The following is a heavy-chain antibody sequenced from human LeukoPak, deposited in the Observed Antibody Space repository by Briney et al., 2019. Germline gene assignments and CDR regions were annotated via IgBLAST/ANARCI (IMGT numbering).Heavy chain of an antibody. Sequence: SETLSLTCAVYGGSFSGYYWSWIRQPPGKGLEWIGEINHSGSTNYNPSLKSRVTISVDTSKNQFSLKLSSVTAADTAVYYCAREGPDSSGYYHAEYFQHWGQGTLVTVSS. CDR3: AREGPDSSGYYHAEYFQH. J-gene: IGHJ1*01. D-gene: IGHD3-22*01. CDR2: INHSGST. V-gene: IGHV4-34*01. CDR1: GGSFSGYY.